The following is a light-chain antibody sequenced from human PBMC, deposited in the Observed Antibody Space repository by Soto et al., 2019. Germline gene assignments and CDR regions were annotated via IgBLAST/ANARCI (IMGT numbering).Light chain of an antibody. J-gene: IGLJ1*01. Sequence: SYELTQPPSVSVAPGQTARITCGGDNIGKKNVHWYQQKPGQAPVVVVYDDSDRPSGIPERFSGSNSGNTATLTISRVDAGDEADYYCQVWDINTDHYVFGNGTKVTVL. CDR1: NIGKKN. CDR2: DDS. V-gene: IGLV3-21*02. CDR3: QVWDINTDHYV.